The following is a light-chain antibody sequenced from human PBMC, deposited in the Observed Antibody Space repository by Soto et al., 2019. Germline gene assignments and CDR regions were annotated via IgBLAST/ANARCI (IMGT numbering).Light chain of an antibody. CDR2: AAS. CDR1: QSISNY. V-gene: IGKV1-39*01. Sequence: DIEMTQSPSSLSASLGDRVTITCRASQSISNYLNWYQHKPEKAPKLLIYAASSLQSGVPTRFSGSASGTDFTLTISSLQPEDFATYYCQQSYHTPLTFGGGTKVEIK. J-gene: IGKJ4*01. CDR3: QQSYHTPLT.